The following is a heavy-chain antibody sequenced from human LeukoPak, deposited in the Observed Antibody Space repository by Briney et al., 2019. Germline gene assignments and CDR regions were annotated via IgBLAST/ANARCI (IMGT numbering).Heavy chain of an antibody. CDR1: GYTFTGYY. D-gene: IGHD3-10*01. V-gene: IGHV1-2*02. CDR2: INPNSGGT. Sequence: ASVKVSCKASGYTFTGYYMHWVRQAPGQGLEWMGWINPNSGGTNYAQKFQGRGTMTRDTSISTAYMELSRLRSDDTAVYYCARDLKLLWFGESRGPFDYWGQGTLVTVSS. CDR3: ARDLKLLWFGESRGPFDY. J-gene: IGHJ4*02.